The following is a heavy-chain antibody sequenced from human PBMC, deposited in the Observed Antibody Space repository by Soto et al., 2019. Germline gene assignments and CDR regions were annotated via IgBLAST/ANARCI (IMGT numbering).Heavy chain of an antibody. CDR2: ISGSGGST. CDR3: AKVLGYCSCGSCYGAAFDI. D-gene: IGHD2-15*01. J-gene: IGHJ3*02. V-gene: IGHV3-23*01. CDR1: GFTFSSYA. Sequence: EVQLLESGGGLVQPGGSLRLSCAASGFTFSSYAMSWVRQAPGKGLEWVSAISGSGGSTYYADSVKGRFTISRDNSKNSLYLQMNSLRAEDTAVYYCAKVLGYCSCGSCYGAAFDIWGQGTMVTVSS.